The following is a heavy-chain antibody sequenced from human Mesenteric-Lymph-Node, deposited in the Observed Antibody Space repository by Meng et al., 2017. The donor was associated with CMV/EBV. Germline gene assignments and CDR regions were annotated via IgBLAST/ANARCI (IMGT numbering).Heavy chain of an antibody. D-gene: IGHD1-26*01. CDR1: GYSFTTYY. CDR2: INPVGGST. V-gene: IGHV1-46*01. Sequence: SVKVSCKTSGYSFTTYYMHWVRQAPGQGLEWMGIINPVGGSTRNAQKFQGRVTMTSDTSTSTMYMELSSLRAEDTAVYYCARDALGMGGRHGLDVWGQGTTVTVSS. CDR3: ARDALGMGGRHGLDV. J-gene: IGHJ6*02.